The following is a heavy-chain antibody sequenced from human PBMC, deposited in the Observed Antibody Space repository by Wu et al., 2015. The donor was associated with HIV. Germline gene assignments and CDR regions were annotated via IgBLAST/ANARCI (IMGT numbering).Heavy chain of an antibody. J-gene: IGHJ6*03. V-gene: IGHV1-2*02. D-gene: IGHD4-23*01. Sequence: QVQLAQSGAEVKKPGASVTVSCKASGYIFTDYNLHWVRHAPGQGLEWMGWIDPKNGATYYAQKFQGRVTMTRDMSSTTAYMELSRLRSDDTAVYYCARGGVYGVNVGDYSYYYYIDVWGKGTTVTVSS. CDR3: ARGGVYGVNVGDYSYYYYIDV. CDR1: GYIFTDYN. CDR2: IDPKNGAT.